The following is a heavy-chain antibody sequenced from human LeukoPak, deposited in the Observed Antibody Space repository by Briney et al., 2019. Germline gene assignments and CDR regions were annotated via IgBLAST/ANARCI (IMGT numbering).Heavy chain of an antibody. J-gene: IGHJ5*02. CDR2: INHSGSA. V-gene: IGHV4-34*01. Sequence: SETLSLTCAVYGGSFSGYYWSWIRQPPGKGLEWIGEINHSGSANYNPSLRSRVTISVDTSKNQFSLRLSSVTAADTAVYYCARLRSSAVAGLVTWLDPWGQGTLVTVSS. D-gene: IGHD6-19*01. CDR1: GGSFSGYY. CDR3: ARLRSSAVAGLVTWLDP.